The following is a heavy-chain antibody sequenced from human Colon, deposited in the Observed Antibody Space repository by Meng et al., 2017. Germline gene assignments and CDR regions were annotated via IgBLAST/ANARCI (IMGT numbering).Heavy chain of an antibody. CDR2: IYPGDSDT. CDR1: GYTFTNHW. J-gene: IGHJ5*02. Sequence: GESLKISCQGPGYTFTNHWIGRVRQMPGKGLEWMGIIYPGDSDTRYSPSFQGQVTISVDTSINTAYLQWNSLKASDTGMYYCARYGDSGSNVANWFDAWGQGTLVTVSS. D-gene: IGHD1-26*01. CDR3: ARYGDSGSNVANWFDA. V-gene: IGHV5-51*01.